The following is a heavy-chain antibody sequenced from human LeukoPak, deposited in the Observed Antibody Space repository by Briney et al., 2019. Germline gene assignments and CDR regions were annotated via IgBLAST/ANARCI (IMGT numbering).Heavy chain of an antibody. Sequence: SETLSLTCTVSGGSISSGGYYWSWIRQHPGKGLEWIGYIYYSGSTYYNPSLKSRVTITVDTSKNQFSLKLSSGTAADTAVYYCARGQLEPLRYYFDYWGQGTLVTVSS. D-gene: IGHD1-1*01. V-gene: IGHV4-31*03. J-gene: IGHJ4*02. CDR2: IYYSGST. CDR1: GGSISSGGYY. CDR3: ARGQLEPLRYYFDY.